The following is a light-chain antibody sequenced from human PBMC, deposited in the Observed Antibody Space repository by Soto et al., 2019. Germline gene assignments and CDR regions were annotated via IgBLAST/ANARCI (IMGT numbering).Light chain of an antibody. V-gene: IGLV2-8*01. CDR3: SSYAGSNNFVV. CDR2: EVT. J-gene: IGLJ3*02. Sequence: QSALSQPPSASGSPGQSVTISCTGTSSDVGAYDYVSWYQQYPGKAPKLMIYEVTKRPSGVPDRFSGSKSGNTASLTVSGLQAEDEADYCCSSYAGSNNFVVFGGGTKVTVL. CDR1: SSDVGAYDY.